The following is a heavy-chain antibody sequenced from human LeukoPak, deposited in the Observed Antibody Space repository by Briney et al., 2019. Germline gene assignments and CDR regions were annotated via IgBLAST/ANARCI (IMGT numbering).Heavy chain of an antibody. Sequence: GGSLRLSCAASEFSVGSNYMTWVRQAPGKGLEWVSLIYSGGSTYYADSVKGRFTISRDNSKNTLYLQMNSLRAEDTAVYYCARGIYDTDSLGLYFDHWGQGTLVTVSS. D-gene: IGHD3-16*01. CDR1: EFSVGSNY. CDR3: ARGIYDTDSLGLYFDH. V-gene: IGHV3-66*01. J-gene: IGHJ1*01. CDR2: IYSGGST.